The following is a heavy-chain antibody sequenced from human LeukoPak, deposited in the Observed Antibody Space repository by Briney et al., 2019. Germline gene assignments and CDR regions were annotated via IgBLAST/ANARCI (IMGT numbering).Heavy chain of an antibody. J-gene: IGHJ6*03. Sequence: SETLSLTSAVYGGSFRGYYWTWIRQSPGKGLEWIGEINPSGSTYYNPSLKSRLTISRDTSKNQFSLRLSSVTAADTAVYYCARGRQEISMILVVMTGVSYYLDVWGKGTTVTVS. D-gene: IGHD3-22*01. CDR1: GGSFRGYY. CDR2: INPSGST. V-gene: IGHV4-34*01. CDR3: ARGRQEISMILVVMTGVSYYLDV.